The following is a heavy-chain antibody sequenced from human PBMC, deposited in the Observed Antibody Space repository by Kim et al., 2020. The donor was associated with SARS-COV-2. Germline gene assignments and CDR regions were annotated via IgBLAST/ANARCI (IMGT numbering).Heavy chain of an antibody. CDR3: ASRRYTGTYFYFDF. CDR2: INGDGGTT. J-gene: IGHJ4*02. CDR1: GFTFSTNW. V-gene: IGHV3-74*01. Sequence: GGSLRLSCAASGFTFSTNWMHWVRQAPGKGLVWVSRINGDGGTTSYADSVKGRFTISRDNAKSTLYLQMNSLRAEDTAVYYCASRRYTGTYFYFDFWAQGTLVTVSS. D-gene: IGHD1-26*01.